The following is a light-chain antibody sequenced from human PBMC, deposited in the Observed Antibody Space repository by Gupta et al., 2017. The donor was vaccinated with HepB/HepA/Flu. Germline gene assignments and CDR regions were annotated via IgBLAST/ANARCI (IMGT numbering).Light chain of an antibody. CDR2: DAS. V-gene: IGKV1-33*01. CDR3: QQYNSDPFT. J-gene: IGKJ3*01. CDR1: QAVGNF. Sequence: DIHMTQSPSTLSASVGDRVSVTCQASQAVGNFLTWFQQKPGKAPKLLIYDASNLERGVSSRFSGSGSGTDFTFTISSLQPDDVGTYYCQQYNSDPFTFGHGTNVDIK.